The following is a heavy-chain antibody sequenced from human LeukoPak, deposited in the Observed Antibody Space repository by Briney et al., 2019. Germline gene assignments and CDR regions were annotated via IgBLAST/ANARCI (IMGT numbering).Heavy chain of an antibody. Sequence: SVKVSCKASGGTFSSYAISWVRQAPGQGLEWMGGTIPIFGTANYAQKFQGRVTITTDESTSTAYMELSSLRSEDTAVYYCASYAQLLHTSNYYYYMDVWGKGTTVTVSS. CDR1: GGTFSSYA. CDR3: ASYAQLLHTSNYYYYMDV. D-gene: IGHD2-15*01. J-gene: IGHJ6*03. CDR2: TIPIFGTA. V-gene: IGHV1-69*05.